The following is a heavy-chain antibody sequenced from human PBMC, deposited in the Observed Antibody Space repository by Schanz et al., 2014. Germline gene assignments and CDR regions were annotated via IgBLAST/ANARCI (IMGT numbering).Heavy chain of an antibody. CDR2: ISYHGSEK. CDR1: GFSFSDYG. J-gene: IGHJ4*02. V-gene: IGHV3-30*18. Sequence: QVQLVESGGSVVQPGRSLRLSCAGSGFSFSDYGMHWVRQAPGRGLEWVAVISYHGSEKYYADSVKGRFTISRDNSKNTLYLQMNSLGTEDTAVYFCAKSYDTSGYSGFDYWGQGTLVTVSS. D-gene: IGHD3-22*01. CDR3: AKSYDTSGYSGFDY.